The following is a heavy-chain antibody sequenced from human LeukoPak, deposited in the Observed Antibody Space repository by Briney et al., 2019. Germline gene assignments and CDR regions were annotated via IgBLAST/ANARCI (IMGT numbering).Heavy chain of an antibody. CDR2: ISSSSSYR. Sequence: GGSLRLSCAASGFTFSTYNMNWVRQAPGKGLEWVSSISSSSSYRYYADSVKGRFTISRDNAKNSLFLQMNSLRAEDTAVYYCARDHYDSSGYYYSHLDYWGQGTLVTVSS. CDR3: ARDHYDSSGYYYSHLDY. V-gene: IGHV3-21*01. D-gene: IGHD3-22*01. J-gene: IGHJ4*02. CDR1: GFTFSTYN.